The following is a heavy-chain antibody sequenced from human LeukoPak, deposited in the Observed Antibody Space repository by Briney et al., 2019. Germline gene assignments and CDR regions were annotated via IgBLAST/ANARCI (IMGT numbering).Heavy chain of an antibody. D-gene: IGHD6-13*01. CDR1: GGSISSSSYY. CDR3: ARDVGSSSDY. Sequence: SETLSLTCTVSGGSISSSSYYWGWIRQPPGKGLEWIGSIYYSGSTYYNPSLKSRVTISVDTSKNQFSLKLSSVTAADTAVYYCARDVGSSSDYWGQGTLVTVSS. J-gene: IGHJ4*02. V-gene: IGHV4-39*07. CDR2: IYYSGST.